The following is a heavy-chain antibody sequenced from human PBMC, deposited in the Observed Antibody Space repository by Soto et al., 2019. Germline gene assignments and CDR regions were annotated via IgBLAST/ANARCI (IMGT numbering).Heavy chain of an antibody. V-gene: IGHV4-59*11. CDR1: GCTRGKLF. CDR3: MRLYSTISSWLDT. CDR2: VYYSGTT. J-gene: IGHJ5*02. D-gene: IGHD6-13*01. Sequence: SEIMRARSPFLGCTRGKLFWILIRQPPGAGLERIGCVYYSGTTHYNSSLKSRVPISVDPSRNQFLLRLSSVTAADTPIYYCMRLYSTISSWLDTRGQGTLVTV.